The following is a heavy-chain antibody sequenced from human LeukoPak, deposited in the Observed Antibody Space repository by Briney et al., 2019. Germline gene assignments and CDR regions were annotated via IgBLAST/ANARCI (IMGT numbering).Heavy chain of an antibody. CDR3: AKDAAHYSGRKFDY. J-gene: IGHJ4*02. CDR1: GFTFDDYA. Sequence: GGSLRLSCAASGFTFDDYAMHWVRQAPGKGLEWVSGISWNSGSIGYADSVKGRFTISRDNAKNPLYLQMNSLRAEDTALYYCAKDAAHYSGRKFDYWGQGTLVTVSS. D-gene: IGHD6-13*01. V-gene: IGHV3-9*01. CDR2: ISWNSGSI.